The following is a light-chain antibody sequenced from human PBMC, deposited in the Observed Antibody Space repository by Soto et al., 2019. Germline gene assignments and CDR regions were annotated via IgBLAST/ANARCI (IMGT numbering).Light chain of an antibody. CDR3: QHYGDSRT. Sequence: ELVWTQSPGTLSLSPGERATLSGRASQSVSSSFLAWYQQKPGQAPRLLIYGAASRATGIPDRFSGSGSSTDFTLSISRLEPEDFAVYYCQHYGDSRTFGKGTKVEIK. CDR1: QSVSSSF. J-gene: IGKJ1*01. CDR2: GAA. V-gene: IGKV3-20*01.